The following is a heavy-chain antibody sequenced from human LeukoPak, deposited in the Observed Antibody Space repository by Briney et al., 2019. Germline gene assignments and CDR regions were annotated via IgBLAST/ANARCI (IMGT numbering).Heavy chain of an antibody. J-gene: IGHJ4*02. CDR1: GFTFSSYA. Sequence: PGGSLRLSCSASGFTFSSYAMHWVRQAPGKGLEWVAVISYDGSNKYYADSVKGRFTISKDNSKNTLYLQMNSLRAEDTAVYYCARDLNLGYYFAYWGQGTLVTVSS. D-gene: IGHD3-16*01. CDR2: ISYDGSNK. CDR3: ARDLNLGYYFAY. V-gene: IGHV3-30*01.